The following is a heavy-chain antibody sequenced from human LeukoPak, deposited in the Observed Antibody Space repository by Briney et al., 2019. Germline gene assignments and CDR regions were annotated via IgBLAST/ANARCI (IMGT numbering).Heavy chain of an antibody. CDR2: INPNSGGT. V-gene: IGHV1-2*02. D-gene: IGHD3-10*01. CDR3: ARVSYYNSGTVDY. CDR1: GYIFTGYY. Sequence: ASVKVSCKASGYIFTGYYMHWVRQAPGQGLEWMGWINPNSGGTNYAQKFQGRVTMTRDTPITTAYMDLSRLRPDDTAVYYCARVSYYNSGTVDYWGQGTLVTVSS. J-gene: IGHJ4*01.